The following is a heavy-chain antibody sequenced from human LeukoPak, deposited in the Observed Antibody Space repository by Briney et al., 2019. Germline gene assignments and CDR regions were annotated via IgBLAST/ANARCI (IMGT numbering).Heavy chain of an antibody. CDR1: GFTVSSNY. CDR3: ARVKVAGTYYYYYYMDV. V-gene: IGHV3-53*01. J-gene: IGHJ6*03. Sequence: GGSLRLSCAASGFTVSSNYMSWVRQAPGKGLEWVSVIYSGGSTYYADSVKGRFTIPRDNSKNTLYLQMNSLRAEDTAVYYCARVKVAGTYYYYYYMDVWGKGTTVTVSS. CDR2: IYSGGST. D-gene: IGHD6-19*01.